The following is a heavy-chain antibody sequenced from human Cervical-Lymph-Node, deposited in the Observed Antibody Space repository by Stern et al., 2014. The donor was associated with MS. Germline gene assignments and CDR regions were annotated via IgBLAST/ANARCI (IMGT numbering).Heavy chain of an antibody. V-gene: IGHV7-4-1*02. CDR3: ARGHRDYSSSPYFDY. CDR1: GYTFTTYT. J-gene: IGHJ4*02. Sequence: QVQLVESGSELKKPGASVKVSCKASGYTFTTYTMNWLRQAPGQGLEWMGWINPNTGNPTYAQGFTGRFVFSLDTSVSTAYLQISSLKTEDTAVYYCARGHRDYSSSPYFDYWGQGTLVTVSS. D-gene: IGHD6-6*01. CDR2: INPNTGNP.